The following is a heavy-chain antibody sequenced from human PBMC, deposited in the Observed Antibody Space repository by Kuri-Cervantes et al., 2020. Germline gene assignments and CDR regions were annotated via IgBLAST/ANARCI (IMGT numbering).Heavy chain of an antibody. D-gene: IGHD3-10*01. CDR2: ISGSGSII. Sequence: GESLKISCAASGFTFSAYYMTWIRQAPGKGLEWVSYISGSGSIIYYADSVKGRFTISRDNAKNSLYLQMNSLGAEDTAVYYCARARLLWFGELSGAFDYWGQGTLVTVSS. V-gene: IGHV3-11*04. J-gene: IGHJ4*02. CDR1: GFTFSAYY. CDR3: ARARLLWFGELSGAFDY.